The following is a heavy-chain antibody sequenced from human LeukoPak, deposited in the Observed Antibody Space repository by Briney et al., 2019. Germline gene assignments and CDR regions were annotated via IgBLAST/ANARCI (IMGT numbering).Heavy chain of an antibody. V-gene: IGHV4-59*12. D-gene: IGHD2/OR15-2a*01. CDR2: IFYSGST. J-gene: IGHJ5*02. Sequence: SETLSLTCTVSGGSISSYYWSWLRQPPGKGLEWIGYIFYSGSTNYNPSLKSRVTISVDTSKNQFSLKLSSVTAADTAVYYCARDFSPWGQGTLVTVSS. CDR3: ARDFSP. CDR1: GGSISSYY.